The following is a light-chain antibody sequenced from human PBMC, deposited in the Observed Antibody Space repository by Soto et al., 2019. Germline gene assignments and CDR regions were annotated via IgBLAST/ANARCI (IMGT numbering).Light chain of an antibody. CDR2: GAS. V-gene: IGKV3-20*01. J-gene: IGKJ3*01. CDR1: QSVSSSY. CDR3: QQYGSSPPFT. Sequence: EIVLTQSPGTLSLSPGERATLSCRASQSVSSSYLAWYQQKPVQAPRLLIYGASTRATGIPDRFSGSGSGTDFTLTISRLEPEDFAVYYCQQYGSSPPFTFGPGTQVDIK.